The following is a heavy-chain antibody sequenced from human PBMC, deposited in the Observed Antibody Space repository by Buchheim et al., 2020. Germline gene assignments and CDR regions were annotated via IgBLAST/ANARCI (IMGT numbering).Heavy chain of an antibody. J-gene: IGHJ4*02. D-gene: IGHD5-12*01. CDR3: ARDRGGYALAGYFDY. Sequence: QVQLQESGPGLVKPSQTLSLTCTVSGASIRTGNCYWTWIRQHPGKGLEWIGYIYYSGSTYYNPSLKSRVTISVDTSKNQFSLKLSSVTAADTAVYYCARDRGGYALAGYFDYWGQGTL. V-gene: IGHV4-31*03. CDR1: GASIRTGNCY. CDR2: IYYSGST.